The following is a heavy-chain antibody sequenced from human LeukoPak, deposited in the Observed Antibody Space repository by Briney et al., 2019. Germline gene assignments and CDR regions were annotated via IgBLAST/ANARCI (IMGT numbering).Heavy chain of an antibody. Sequence: ASVKVSCKASGYTFTSYDINWVRQATGQGLEWMGWMNPNSGNTGYAQKFQGRVTMTRNTSISTACMELSSLRSEDTAVYYCARGGQYYYDSSGYYYVIDYWGQGTLVTVSS. CDR2: MNPNSGNT. CDR3: ARGGQYYYDSSGYYYVIDY. CDR1: GYTFTSYD. J-gene: IGHJ4*02. V-gene: IGHV1-8*01. D-gene: IGHD3-22*01.